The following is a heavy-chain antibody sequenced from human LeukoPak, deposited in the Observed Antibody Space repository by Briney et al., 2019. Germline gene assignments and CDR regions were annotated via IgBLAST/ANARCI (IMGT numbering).Heavy chain of an antibody. Sequence: GGSLRLSCVVSGFSVSNDYMSWVRQAPGKGLEWVASIKQDGSETYYVDSVKGRFTLSRDNAKNSLYLQMNSLRADDTAVYYCARDRDSRWDFDLWGRGTLVTVSS. D-gene: IGHD3-22*01. J-gene: IGHJ2*01. CDR3: ARDRDSRWDFDL. CDR2: IKQDGSET. V-gene: IGHV3-7*01. CDR1: GFSVSNDY.